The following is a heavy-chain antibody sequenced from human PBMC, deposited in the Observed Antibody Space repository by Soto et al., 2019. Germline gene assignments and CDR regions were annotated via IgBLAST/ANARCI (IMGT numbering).Heavy chain of an antibody. CDR3: ARDRLRGYDSSGFYS. J-gene: IGHJ4*02. CDR2: INTYNGHS. D-gene: IGHD3-22*01. CDR1: GYSFNYYG. V-gene: IGHV1-18*01. Sequence: QVELVQSGAELRKPGASVKVSCKSFGYSFNYYGINWVRQAPGQGLEWMGWINTYNGHSNYAQKFEDRVTMTTATSTSTVTLELRSLKSDDTATYYCARDRLRGYDSSGFYSWGQGTLVIVSS.